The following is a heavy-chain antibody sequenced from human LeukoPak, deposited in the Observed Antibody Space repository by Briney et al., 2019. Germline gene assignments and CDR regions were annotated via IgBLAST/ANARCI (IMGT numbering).Heavy chain of an antibody. J-gene: IGHJ4*02. V-gene: IGHV1-2*02. CDR3: ARADIVVVPAANVPFPCDY. CDR2: INPNSGGT. Sequence: GASVKVSCKASGYTFTRYYIHWVRQAPGQGLEWMGWINPNSGGTNYAQKFQGRVTMTRDTSISTAYMELSRLRSDDTAVYYCARADIVVVPAANVPFPCDYWGQGTLVTVSS. CDR1: GYTFTRYY. D-gene: IGHD2-2*01.